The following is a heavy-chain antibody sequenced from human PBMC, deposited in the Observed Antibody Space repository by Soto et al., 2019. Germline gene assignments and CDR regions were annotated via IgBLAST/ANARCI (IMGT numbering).Heavy chain of an antibody. Sequence: QVQLQESGPGLVKPSQTLSLTCTVSGDSISVGYYWSWIRQHPGKGLEWIGYVSPSGTTYYNPSLKSRVSISTDRSKNQFSLEVSSVTAADTAVYYCARYRGSYGMDVWGQGTTVTVSS. J-gene: IGHJ6*02. D-gene: IGHD3-16*02. CDR3: ARYRGSYGMDV. V-gene: IGHV4-31*03. CDR2: VSPSGTT. CDR1: GDSISVGYY.